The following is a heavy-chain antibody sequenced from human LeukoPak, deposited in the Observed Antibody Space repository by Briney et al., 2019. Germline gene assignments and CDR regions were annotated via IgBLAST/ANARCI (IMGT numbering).Heavy chain of an antibody. Sequence: SETLSLTCTVSGGSISSYYWSWIRQPPGKGLEWIGYIYYSGSTNYNPSLKSRVTISVDTSKNQFSLKLSSVTAADTAVYYCARSGGYSYGYYYGVDVWGKGTTVTVSS. V-gene: IGHV4-59*01. CDR3: ARSGGYSYGYYYGVDV. CDR2: IYYSGST. CDR1: GGSISSYY. D-gene: IGHD5-18*01. J-gene: IGHJ6*04.